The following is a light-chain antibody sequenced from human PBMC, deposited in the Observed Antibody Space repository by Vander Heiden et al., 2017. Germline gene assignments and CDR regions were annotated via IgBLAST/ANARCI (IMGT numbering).Light chain of an antibody. J-gene: IGKJ3*01. CDR2: AAS. CDR1: QSISSY. CDR3: QQSYSTPRT. V-gene: IGKV1-39*01. Sequence: DIQMTQSPSSLSASVGDRVTITCRASQSISSYLNWYQQKPGEAPKLLYYAASSLQGGVPSRFSSRGAATDFTLTISRLQPEDFATYYCQQSYSTPRTFGPGTKVDIK.